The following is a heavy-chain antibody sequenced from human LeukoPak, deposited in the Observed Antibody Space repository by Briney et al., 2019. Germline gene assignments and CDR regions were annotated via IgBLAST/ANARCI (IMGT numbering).Heavy chain of an antibody. CDR1: GASVSSSSYY. J-gene: IGHJ5*02. CDR2: GYYSGST. Sequence: SETLSLTCTVSGASVSSSSYYWGWIRQPPGKGLEWIGSGYYSGSTYYNAALKSRVTISVDTSKNQFSLKLSSVTAADTAVYYCARDRNYYDSSGYLSGGVAWFDPWGQGTLVTVSS. V-gene: IGHV4-39*07. CDR3: ARDRNYYDSSGYLSGGVAWFDP. D-gene: IGHD3-22*01.